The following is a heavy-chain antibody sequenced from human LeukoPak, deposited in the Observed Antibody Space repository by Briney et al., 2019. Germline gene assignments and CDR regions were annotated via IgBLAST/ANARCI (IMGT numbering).Heavy chain of an antibody. D-gene: IGHD2-15*01. CDR2: IYYSGST. J-gene: IGHJ3*02. CDR1: GGSVSSGSYY. CDR3: ARVFSCSGGSCYLSAFDI. Sequence: SETLSLTCAVSGGSVSSGSYYWSWIRQPPGKGLESHVYIYYSGSTNYSPSLKSRVTISVDTPKNQCTLKLSSVTAADTAVYYCARVFSCSGGSCYLSAFDIWGQGTMVTVSS. V-gene: IGHV4-61*01.